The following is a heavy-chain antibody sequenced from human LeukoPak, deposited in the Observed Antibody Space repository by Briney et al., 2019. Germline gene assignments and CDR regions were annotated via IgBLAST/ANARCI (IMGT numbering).Heavy chain of an antibody. CDR1: GVTFSTYW. CDR3: ARGDPGHFDY. CDR2: VKSDGSTT. V-gene: IGHV3-74*03. J-gene: IGHJ4*02. D-gene: IGHD2-21*02. Sequence: GGSLRLSCVGSGVTFSTYWMHWVRQAPGKGLVWDSRVKSDGSTTTYADSVKGRFTISRDNAKNTLYLQMNSLRAEDTAVYYCARGDPGHFDYWGQGTLVTVSS.